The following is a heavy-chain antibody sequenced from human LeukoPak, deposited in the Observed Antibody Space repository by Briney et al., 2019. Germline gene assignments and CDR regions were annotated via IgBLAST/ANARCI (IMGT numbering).Heavy chain of an antibody. CDR1: GGSINSYY. V-gene: IGHV4-4*07. J-gene: IGHJ4*02. Sequence: PSETLSLTCSVSGGSINSYYWGWVRQPAGKGLEWVGRIYTTGTTNYSPSLKSRTSTSLDTSKNQFSLTLTSVTAADTAVYYCGRQGYTASYYFVDYWGPGTLVTVSS. CDR2: IYTTGTT. CDR3: GRQGYTASYYFVDY. D-gene: IGHD3-10*01.